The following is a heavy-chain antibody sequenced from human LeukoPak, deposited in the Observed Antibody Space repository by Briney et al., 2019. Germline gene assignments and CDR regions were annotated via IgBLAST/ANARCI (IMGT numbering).Heavy chain of an antibody. CDR2: IYYSGST. CDR1: GGSISSYY. CDR3: ARTNYDILTGYYERTWFDP. J-gene: IGHJ5*02. V-gene: IGHV4-59*01. Sequence: SETLSLTCTVSGGSISSYYWSWIRQPPGKGLEWIGYIYYSGSTNYNPSLKSRVTITVDTSKNQFSLKLSSVTAADTAVYYCARTNYDILTGYYERTWFDPWGQGTLVTVSS. D-gene: IGHD3-9*01.